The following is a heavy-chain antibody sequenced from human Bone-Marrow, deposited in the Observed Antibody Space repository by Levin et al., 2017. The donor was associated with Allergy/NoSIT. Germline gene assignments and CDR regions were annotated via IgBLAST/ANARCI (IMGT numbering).Heavy chain of an antibody. D-gene: IGHD1/OR15-1a*01. V-gene: IGHV3-21*01. J-gene: IGHJ6*02. Sequence: GGSLRLSCAASGFDFHIYVMHWVRQAPGKGLEWLSSITTGSNYSYYIESVKGRFIISRDNGRNSLYLQMNSLRAEATAVYYCARSHPLTGTTHFSYQDCMDVWGLGTTVTVSS. CDR1: GFDFHIYV. CDR3: ARSHPLTGTTHFSYQDCMDV. CDR2: ITTGSNYS.